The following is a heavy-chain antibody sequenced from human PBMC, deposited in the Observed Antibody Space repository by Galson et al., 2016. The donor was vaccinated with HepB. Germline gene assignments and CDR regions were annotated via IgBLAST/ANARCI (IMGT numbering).Heavy chain of an antibody. CDR2: IYHTGTS. CDR3: ARASIFPGARMVFDS. V-gene: IGHV4/OR15-8*02. D-gene: IGHD2-2*01. J-gene: IGHJ5*01. Sequence: SETLSLTCVVSGASVNSSNWWTWVRQAPGTGLEWIGEIYHTGTSHNNPSLLSRFTMSIDNPRNHFSLKLKEVAAADTAVYYCARASIFPGARMVFDSWGQGILVTVSS. CDR1: GASVNSSNW.